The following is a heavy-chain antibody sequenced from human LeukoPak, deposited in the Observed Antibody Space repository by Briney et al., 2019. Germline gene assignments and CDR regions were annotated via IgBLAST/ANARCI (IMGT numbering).Heavy chain of an antibody. CDR3: AKDWHRDYGYNEIGYFDY. D-gene: IGHD5-24*01. V-gene: IGHV3-30*18. CDR2: ISYDGSNK. CDR1: GFTFGSYG. J-gene: IGHJ4*02. Sequence: GGSLRLSCAASGFTFGSYGMHWVRQAPGKGLEWVAVISYDGSNKYYADSVKGRFTISRDNSKNTLYLQMNSLRAEDTAVYYCAKDWHRDYGYNEIGYFDYWGQGTLVTVSS.